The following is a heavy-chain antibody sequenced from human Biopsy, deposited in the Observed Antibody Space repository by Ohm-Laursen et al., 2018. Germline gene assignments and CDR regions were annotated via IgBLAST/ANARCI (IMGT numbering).Heavy chain of an antibody. CDR1: GYSVTELS. CDR3: AADINVWNVNY. V-gene: IGHV1-24*01. Sequence: ASVKVSCKISGYSVTELSMHWVRQAPGQGLEWMGGFAPKNGRIVYSQKFQGRVTMTEDTSTNTAYMEVWRLRSDDTAVYYCAADINVWNVNYWGQGTQVIVSS. J-gene: IGHJ4*02. D-gene: IGHD1-1*01. CDR2: FAPKNGRI.